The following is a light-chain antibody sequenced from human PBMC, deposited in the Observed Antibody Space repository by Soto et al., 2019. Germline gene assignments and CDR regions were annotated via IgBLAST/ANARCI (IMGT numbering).Light chain of an antibody. V-gene: IGKV1-39*01. CDR3: QQTYITWT. CDR2: AAS. Sequence: DIQMTQSPSSLSASVGDRVTITCRASQSISSFLNWYQQKPGKVPKLLIYAASTLQSEVPSRFSGSGSGTDFTLIISSLQPEDFATYYCQQTYITWTFGQGTKVDIK. CDR1: QSISSF. J-gene: IGKJ1*01.